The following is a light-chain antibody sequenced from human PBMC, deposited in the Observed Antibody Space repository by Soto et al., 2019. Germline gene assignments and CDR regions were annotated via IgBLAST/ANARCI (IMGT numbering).Light chain of an antibody. CDR3: QQYTNYPWT. CDR2: AAS. J-gene: IGKJ1*01. CDR1: QSIRYW. V-gene: IGKV1-5*03. Sequence: DIQMTQSPFPCSASGGGRATITCRASQSIRYWLAWFQQKPGKAPRLLSYAASMLDSGVPSRTSGSGTGIAFTLIISRLQPDDFATYYCQQYTNYPWTFGEGTKVDIK.